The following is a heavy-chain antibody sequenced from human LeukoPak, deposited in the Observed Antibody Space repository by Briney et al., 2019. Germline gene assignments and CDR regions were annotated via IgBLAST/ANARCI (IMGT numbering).Heavy chain of an antibody. V-gene: IGHV3-9*03. Sequence: PGGSLRLSCAASGFTFDDYAMHWVRQAPGKGLEWVSGIGWNSGSIAYADSVKGRFTISRDSAKNSLYLQMNSLRAEDMALYYCAKAVGHGDSFYYFDYWGQGTLVTVSS. J-gene: IGHJ4*02. CDR1: GFTFDDYA. CDR2: IGWNSGSI. D-gene: IGHD4-17*01. CDR3: AKAVGHGDSFYYFDY.